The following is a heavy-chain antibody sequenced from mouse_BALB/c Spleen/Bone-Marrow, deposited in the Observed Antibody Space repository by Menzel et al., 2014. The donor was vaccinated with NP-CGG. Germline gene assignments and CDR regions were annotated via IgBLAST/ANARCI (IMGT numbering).Heavy chain of an antibody. Sequence: EVQLQQSGPELVKPGASMKISCKASGYSFTGYTMNWVKQSHGKNLERIGLINPYNGGTSYNQKFKGKATLTVDKSSSTAYMELFSLTSKDSAVYYSARDGHGVAYWVRGTLVTVAA. J-gene: IGHJ3*01. CDR2: INPYNGGT. V-gene: IGHV1-18*01. CDR3: ARDGHGVAY. CDR1: GYSFTGYT. D-gene: IGHD2-2*01.